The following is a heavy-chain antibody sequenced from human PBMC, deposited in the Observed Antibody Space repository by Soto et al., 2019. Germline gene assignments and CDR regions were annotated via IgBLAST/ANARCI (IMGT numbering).Heavy chain of an antibody. Sequence: EVQLVESGGGLVQPGGSLRLSCAASGFTVSSNYMSWVRQAPGKGLEWVSVIYSGGSTYYADSVKGRFTISRDNSKNTLYLQMNSVRAEDTAVYYCARSYIWGSYRSSDAFDIWGQGTMVTVSS. D-gene: IGHD3-16*02. CDR2: IYSGGST. J-gene: IGHJ3*02. CDR3: ARSYIWGSYRSSDAFDI. CDR1: GFTVSSNY. V-gene: IGHV3-66*01.